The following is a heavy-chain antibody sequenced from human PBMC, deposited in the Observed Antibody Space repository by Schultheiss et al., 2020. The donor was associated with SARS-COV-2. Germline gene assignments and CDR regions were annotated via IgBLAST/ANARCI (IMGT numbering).Heavy chain of an antibody. CDR1: GFTFSSYG. Sequence: GGSLRLSCAASGFTFSSYGMHWVRQAPAKGLEWVAVIWYDGSNKYYADSVKGRFTISRDDSKNTLYLQMNSLRAEDTAVYYCARESSYGDLGQGLDYWGQGTLVTVSS. V-gene: IGHV3-33*08. D-gene: IGHD4-17*01. J-gene: IGHJ4*02. CDR2: IWYDGSNK. CDR3: ARESSYGDLGQGLDY.